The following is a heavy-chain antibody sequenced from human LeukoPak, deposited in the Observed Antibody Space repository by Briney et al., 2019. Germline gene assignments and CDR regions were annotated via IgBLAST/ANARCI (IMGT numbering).Heavy chain of an antibody. CDR3: ARGVWSGYQI. J-gene: IGHJ3*02. CDR1: GYTFSSYG. D-gene: IGHD3-3*01. CDR2: ISGYNGNI. Sequence: ASVKVSCKTSGYTFSSYGISWVRQAPGQGLEWMGWISGYNGNIKYAQKFQGRLTLTTDPSTTTAYMELRSLKSDDTAVYYRARGVWSGYQIWGQGTMVTVSS. V-gene: IGHV1-18*01.